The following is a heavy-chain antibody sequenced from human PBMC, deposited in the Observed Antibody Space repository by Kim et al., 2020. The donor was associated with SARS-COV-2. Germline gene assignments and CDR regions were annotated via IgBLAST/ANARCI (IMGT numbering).Heavy chain of an antibody. Sequence: SVKVSCKASGDTFSSYAISWVRQAPGQGLEWMGGIIPIFGTANYAQKFQGRVTITADESTSTAYMELSSLRSEDTAVYYCARDRIYYYDSGVELGYWGQGTLVTVSS. CDR2: IIPIFGTA. J-gene: IGHJ4*02. V-gene: IGHV1-69*13. D-gene: IGHD3-22*01. CDR3: ARDRIYYYDSGVELGY. CDR1: GDTFSSYA.